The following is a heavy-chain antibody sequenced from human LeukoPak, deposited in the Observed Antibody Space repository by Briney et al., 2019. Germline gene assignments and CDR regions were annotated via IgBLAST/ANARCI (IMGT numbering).Heavy chain of an antibody. CDR3: ARGRTTVTTPRINYYGMDV. J-gene: IGHJ6*02. D-gene: IGHD4-17*01. Sequence: SETLSLTCTVSGGSISSYYWSWIRQPPGKGLEWIGEINHSGSTNYNPSLKSRVTISVDTSKNQFSLKLSSVTAADTAVYYCARGRTTVTTPRINYYGMDVWGQGTTVTVSS. CDR2: INHSGST. V-gene: IGHV4-34*01. CDR1: GGSISSYY.